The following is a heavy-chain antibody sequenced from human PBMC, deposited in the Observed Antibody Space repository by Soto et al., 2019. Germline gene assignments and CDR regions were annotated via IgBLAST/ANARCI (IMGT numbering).Heavy chain of an antibody. D-gene: IGHD6-6*01. CDR3: ARIGSSNWYFDL. CDR2: MNPNSGNT. V-gene: IGHV1-8*01. Sequence: ASVKVSCKASGYTFTSYDINWVRQATGQGLEWMGWMNPNSGNTGYAQKFQGRVTMTRNTSISTAYMELSSLRSEDTAVYYCARIGSSNWYFDLWGRGTLVTVSS. J-gene: IGHJ2*01. CDR1: GYTFTSYD.